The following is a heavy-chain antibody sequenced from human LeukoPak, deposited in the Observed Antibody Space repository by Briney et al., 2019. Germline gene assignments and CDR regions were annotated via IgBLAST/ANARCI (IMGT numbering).Heavy chain of an antibody. Sequence: ASVKVSCKASGYTFTGYYMHWVRQAPGQGLEWMGWTNPNSGGTNYAQKFQGRVTMTRDTSISTAYMELSRLRSDDTAVYYCAREGADYDILTGLLGVYGMDVWGQGTTVTVSS. CDR3: AREGADYDILTGLLGVYGMDV. CDR1: GYTFTGYY. CDR2: TNPNSGGT. V-gene: IGHV1-2*02. D-gene: IGHD3-9*01. J-gene: IGHJ6*02.